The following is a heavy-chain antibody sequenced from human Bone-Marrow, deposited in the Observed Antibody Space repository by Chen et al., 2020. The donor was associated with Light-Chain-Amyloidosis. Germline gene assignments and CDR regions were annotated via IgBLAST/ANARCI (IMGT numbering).Heavy chain of an antibody. J-gene: IGHJ4*02. CDR3: ARGLEGRNYYDSSGYSFDY. D-gene: IGHD3-22*01. CDR1: GFTFSSYS. CDR2: MSSSSSTI. V-gene: IGHV3-48*02. Sequence: EVQLVESGGGLVQPGGSLRLSCAASGFTFSSYSMNWVRQAPGKGLEWVSYMSSSSSTIYYADSVKGRFTISRDNAKNSLYLQMNSLRDEDTAVYYCARGLEGRNYYDSSGYSFDYWGQGTLVTVSS.